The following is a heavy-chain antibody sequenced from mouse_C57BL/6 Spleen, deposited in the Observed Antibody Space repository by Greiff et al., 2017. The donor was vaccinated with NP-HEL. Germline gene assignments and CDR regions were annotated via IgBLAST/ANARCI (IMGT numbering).Heavy chain of an antibody. CDR2: INPNNGGT. Sequence: EVHLQQSGPELVKPGASVKIPCKASGYTFTDYNMDWVKQSHGKSLEWIGDINPNNGGTIYNQKFKGKATLTVDKSSSTAYMELRSLTSEDTAVYYCARQLRLRRYAMDYWGQGTSVTVSS. J-gene: IGHJ4*01. D-gene: IGHD3-2*02. V-gene: IGHV1-18*01. CDR3: ARQLRLRRYAMDY. CDR1: GYTFTDYN.